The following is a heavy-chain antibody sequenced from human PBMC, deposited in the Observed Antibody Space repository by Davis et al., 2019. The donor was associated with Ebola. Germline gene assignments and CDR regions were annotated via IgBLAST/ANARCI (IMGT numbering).Heavy chain of an antibody. CDR1: GFTFDDYA. V-gene: IGHV3-43*02. CDR3: ARYNSAYERADLDY. Sequence: GGSLRLSCAASGFTFDDYAMHWVRQAPGKGLEWVSLISGDGGSTYYADSVKGRFTISRDNAKNMLYLQMDSLRVEDTAVYYCARYNSAYERADLDYWGQGTLVTVSS. D-gene: IGHD5-12*01. J-gene: IGHJ4*02. CDR2: ISGDGGST.